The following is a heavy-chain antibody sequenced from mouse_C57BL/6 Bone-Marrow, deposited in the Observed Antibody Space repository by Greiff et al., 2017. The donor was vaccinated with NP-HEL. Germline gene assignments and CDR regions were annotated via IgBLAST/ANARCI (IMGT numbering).Heavy chain of an antibody. Sequence: EVKLMESGGGLVKPGGSLKLSCAASGFTFSSYAMSWVRQTPEKRLEWVATISDGGSYTYYPDNVKGRFTISRDNAKNNLYLQMSHLKSEDTAMYYCARAPIYYYGFFDYWGQGTTLTVSS. CDR1: GFTFSSYA. V-gene: IGHV5-4*03. CDR2: ISDGGSYT. CDR3: ARAPIYYYGFFDY. J-gene: IGHJ2*01. D-gene: IGHD1-1*01.